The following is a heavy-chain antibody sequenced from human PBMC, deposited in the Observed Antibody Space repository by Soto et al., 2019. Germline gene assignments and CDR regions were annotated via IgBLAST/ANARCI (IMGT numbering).Heavy chain of an antibody. V-gene: IGHV4-59*01. J-gene: IGHJ4*02. CDR1: GGSISSYY. D-gene: IGHD4-17*01. CDR2: IYYSGRT. CDR3: ARVTVTTYELDY. Sequence: SETLSLTCTVSGGSISSYYWSWIRQPPGKGLEWIGYIYYSGRTKYNPSLKSRVNISVDKSKNQFSLKLSSVTAADTAVYYCARVTVTTYELDYWGQGTLVTVSS.